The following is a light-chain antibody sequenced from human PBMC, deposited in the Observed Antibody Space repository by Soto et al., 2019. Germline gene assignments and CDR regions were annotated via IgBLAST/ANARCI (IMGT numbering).Light chain of an antibody. CDR1: RSNIGLNT. V-gene: IGLV1-44*01. J-gene: IGLJ3*02. CDR2: RNT. Sequence: QAVVTQPTSASGTPGQRVTISCSGSRSNIGLNTVNWYQHLPGTAPKLLISRNTQRPSGVPDRFSGSKSGTSASLAISGLQSEDEADYYCASWDDSLNGWVFGGGTKLTVL. CDR3: ASWDDSLNGWV.